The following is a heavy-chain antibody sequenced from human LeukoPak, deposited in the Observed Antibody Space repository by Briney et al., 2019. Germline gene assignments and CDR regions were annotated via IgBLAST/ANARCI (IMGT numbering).Heavy chain of an antibody. CDR1: GFTFSRYG. Sequence: GRSLRLSCAASGFTFSRYGMSWVRQAPAKGLDWGSGISGSGGSTDYADSVKDRFTISRDNSKNTLYLQMNSLTTEDTAVYYCTRDRLWFGELNWFDPWGQGTLVTVSS. D-gene: IGHD3-10*01. V-gene: IGHV3-23*01. CDR3: TRDRLWFGELNWFDP. J-gene: IGHJ5*02. CDR2: ISGSGGST.